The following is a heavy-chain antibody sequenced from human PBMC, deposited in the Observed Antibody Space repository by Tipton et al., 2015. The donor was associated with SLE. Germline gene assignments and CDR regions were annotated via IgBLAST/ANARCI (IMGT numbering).Heavy chain of an antibody. CDR1: NGSISTYR. V-gene: IGHV4-39*01. Sequence: TLSLTCTISNGSISTYRWGWVRQPPGKGLEWIGSVFYSGTTYYKPSLRIRVTISIDTSKNQFSLKLSSVTAADTAVYYCARQEWVTKPNCFDPWGQGILVTVSS. CDR3: ARQEWVTKPNCFDP. J-gene: IGHJ5*02. CDR2: VFYSGTT. D-gene: IGHD3-3*01.